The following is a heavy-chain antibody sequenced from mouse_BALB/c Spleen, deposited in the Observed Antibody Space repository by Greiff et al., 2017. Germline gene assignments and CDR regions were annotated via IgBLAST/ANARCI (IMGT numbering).Heavy chain of an antibody. Sequence: VQLQQSGAELVKPGASVKLSCKASGYTFTSYYMYWVKQRPGQGLEWIGEINPSNGGTNFNEKFKSKATLTVDKSSSTAYMQLSSLTSEDSAVYYCTRPSSYDYFDYWGQGTTLTVSS. CDR1: GYTFTSYY. CDR2: INPSNGGT. D-gene: IGHD1-1*01. J-gene: IGHJ2*01. V-gene: IGHV1S81*02. CDR3: TRPSSYDYFDY.